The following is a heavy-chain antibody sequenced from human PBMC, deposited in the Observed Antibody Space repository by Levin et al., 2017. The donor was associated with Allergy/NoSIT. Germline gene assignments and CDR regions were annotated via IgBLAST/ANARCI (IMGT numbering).Heavy chain of an antibody. D-gene: IGHD3-10*01. Sequence: SGPTLVKPTQTLTLTCTFSGFSLSPSGMCVSWIRQPPGKALEWLALIDWDDDKYYSTSLKTRLTISKDTSKNQVVLTMTNMDPVDTATYYCARKRILMVRGDYVMAVWGQGTTVTVSS. CDR1: GFSLSPSGMC. CDR3: ARKRILMVRGDYVMAV. J-gene: IGHJ6*02. CDR2: IDWDDDK. V-gene: IGHV2-70*01.